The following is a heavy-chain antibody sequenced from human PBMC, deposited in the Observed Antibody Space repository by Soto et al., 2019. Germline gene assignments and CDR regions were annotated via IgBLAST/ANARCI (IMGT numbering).Heavy chain of an antibody. J-gene: IGHJ6*02. CDR1: GFTFSDHY. D-gene: IGHD3-10*01. V-gene: IGHV3-72*01. Sequence: GGSLRLSCAASGFTFSDHYMDWVRQAPGKGLEWVGRIRNKANSYTTEYTASVKGRFTISRDDSKNTLYLQMNSLKTEDTAVYYCSRGLVVREAYYYYYGMDVWGQGTTVTVSS. CDR3: SRGLVVREAYYYYYGMDV. CDR2: IRNKANSYTT.